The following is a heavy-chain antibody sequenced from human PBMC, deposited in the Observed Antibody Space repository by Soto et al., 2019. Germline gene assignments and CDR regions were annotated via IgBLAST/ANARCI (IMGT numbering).Heavy chain of an antibody. V-gene: IGHV1-69*06. CDR2: IIPIFGTT. CDR3: VRDIVVAPGAFNYGMDV. D-gene: IGHD2-2*01. CDR1: GGTFSTHG. J-gene: IGHJ6*02. Sequence: SVKVSCKASGGTFSTHGISWVRQAPGQGLEWMGGIIPIFGTTNYAHKFQGRVTITADKSTSTAYMELSGLRSEDTAVYYCVRDIVVAPGAFNYGMDVWGQGSMVTVSS.